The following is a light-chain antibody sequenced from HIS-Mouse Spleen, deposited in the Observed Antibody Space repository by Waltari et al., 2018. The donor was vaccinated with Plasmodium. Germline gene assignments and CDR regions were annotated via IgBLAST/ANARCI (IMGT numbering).Light chain of an antibody. V-gene: IGLV3-10*01. CDR3: YSTDSSGNHRV. Sequence: SYALTQPPSVSVSPGQTARITCSGAALPKTSAYWYQQKSGQAPVLVIYEDSKRPSGIPERFSGSSSGTMATLTISGAQVEDEADYYCYSTDSSGNHRVFGGGTKLTVL. J-gene: IGLJ3*02. CDR2: EDS. CDR1: ALPKTS.